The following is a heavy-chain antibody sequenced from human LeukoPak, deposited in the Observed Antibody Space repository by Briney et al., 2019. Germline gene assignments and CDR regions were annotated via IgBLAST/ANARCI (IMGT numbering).Heavy chain of an antibody. CDR2: IYNSGST. D-gene: IGHD6-25*01. V-gene: IGHV4-39*01. Sequence: SDTLSLTCTVSGGSISSSSYYWGWIRQPPGKGLEWIGSIYNSGSTYYNPSLKSRVTISVDTSKIQFSLKLSSVTAADTAVYYCATSGYQRGLADWGQGTLVTVSS. CDR1: GGSISSSSYY. CDR3: ATSGYQRGLAD. J-gene: IGHJ4*02.